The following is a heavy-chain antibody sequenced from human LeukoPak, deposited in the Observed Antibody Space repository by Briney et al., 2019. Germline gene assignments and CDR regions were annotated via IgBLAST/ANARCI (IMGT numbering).Heavy chain of an antibody. J-gene: IGHJ4*02. Sequence: GGSLRLSCAASGFTFSSYWMHWVRQAPGKGLVWFSRINSDGSSTSYADSVKGRFTISRDNAKNTLYLQMNSLRAEDTAVYYCAREDIVVVPAMGYWGQGTLVTVSS. D-gene: IGHD2-2*01. CDR3: AREDIVVVPAMGY. CDR1: GFTFSSYW. CDR2: INSDGSST. V-gene: IGHV3-74*01.